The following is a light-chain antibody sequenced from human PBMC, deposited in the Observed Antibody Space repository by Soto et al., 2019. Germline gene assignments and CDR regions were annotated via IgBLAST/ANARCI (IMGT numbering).Light chain of an antibody. CDR3: SSYAGSTPWV. Sequence: QSVLTQPPSASGPPGQSVTISCTGTSSDVGGYNYVSWYQQHPGKAPKLMIYEVSKRPSGVPDRFSGSKSGNTASLTVSGLQAEDEADYYCSSYAGSTPWVFGGGTKLTVL. CDR2: EVS. V-gene: IGLV2-8*01. CDR1: SSDVGGYNY. J-gene: IGLJ3*02.